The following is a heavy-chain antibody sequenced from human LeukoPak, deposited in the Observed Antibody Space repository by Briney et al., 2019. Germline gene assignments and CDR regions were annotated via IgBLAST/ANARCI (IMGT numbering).Heavy chain of an antibody. D-gene: IGHD4-17*01. CDR2: IYYSGTT. CDR1: GGSITSYY. J-gene: IGHJ4*02. Sequence: SETLSLTCTVSGGSITSYYWTWIRQPPGKGLEWIGYIYYSGTTNYNTSLESRVTISVDTSKNQFSLKLNSVTAADTAVYYCARTYRDYGLIDYWGQGTLVTVSS. CDR3: ARTYRDYGLIDY. V-gene: IGHV4-59*08.